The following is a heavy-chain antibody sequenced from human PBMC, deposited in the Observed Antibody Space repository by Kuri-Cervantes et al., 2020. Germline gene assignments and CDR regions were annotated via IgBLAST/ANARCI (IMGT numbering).Heavy chain of an antibody. J-gene: IGHJ3*02. CDR1: GYTFTAYY. Sequence: ASVKVSCKASGYTFTAYYIHWVRQAPGQGLEWMGWINPNSGGTSYAQKFQGRVTMTRNTSISTAYMELSSLRSEDTAVYYCASVMEGCSSTSCYDAFDIWGQGTMVTVSS. D-gene: IGHD2-2*01. CDR2: INPNSGGT. CDR3: ASVMEGCSSTSCYDAFDI. V-gene: IGHV1-2*02.